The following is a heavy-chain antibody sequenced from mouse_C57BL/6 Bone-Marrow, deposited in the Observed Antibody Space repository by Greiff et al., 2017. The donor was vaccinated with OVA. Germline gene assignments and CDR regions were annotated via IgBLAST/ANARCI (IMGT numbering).Heavy chain of an antibody. V-gene: IGHV10-3*01. CDR2: IRSKSSNYAT. J-gene: IGHJ4*01. CDR1: GFTFNTYA. CDR3: GGGEGGGAFYAMDY. Sequence: DVMLVESGGGLVQPKGSLKLSCAASGFTFNTYAMHWVRQAPGKGLEWVARIRSKSSNYATYYADSVKDRFTISRDDSQSMLYLQMKNLKTEDTAMEYRGGGEGGGAFYAMDYWGQGTSVTVSS.